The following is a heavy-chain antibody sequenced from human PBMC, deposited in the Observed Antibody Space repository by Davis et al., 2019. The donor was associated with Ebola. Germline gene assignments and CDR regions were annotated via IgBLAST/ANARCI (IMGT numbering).Heavy chain of an antibody. CDR1: GFTFSSYS. D-gene: IGHD3-3*01. Sequence: PGGSLRLSCAASGFTFSSYSMNWVRQAPGKGLEWVSSISSSSSYIYYADSVKGRFTISRDNAKNSLYLQMNSLRAEDTAVYYCARVHYDFWSGYFGYWGQGTLVTVSS. CDR2: ISSSSSYI. V-gene: IGHV3-21*04. CDR3: ARVHYDFWSGYFGY. J-gene: IGHJ4*02.